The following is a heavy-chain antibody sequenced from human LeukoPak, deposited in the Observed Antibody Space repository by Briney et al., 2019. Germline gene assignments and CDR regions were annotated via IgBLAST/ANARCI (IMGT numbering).Heavy chain of an antibody. J-gene: IGHJ3*02. CDR2: ISSNGGST. Sequence: GGSLRLSCAASGLTFSSYAMHWVRQAPGEGLEYVSAISSNGGSTYYANSVKGRFTISRDNSKNTLYLQMGSLRAEDMAVYYCARVGEMATINGAFDIWGQGTMVTVSS. D-gene: IGHD5-24*01. V-gene: IGHV3-64*01. CDR3: ARVGEMATINGAFDI. CDR1: GLTFSSYA.